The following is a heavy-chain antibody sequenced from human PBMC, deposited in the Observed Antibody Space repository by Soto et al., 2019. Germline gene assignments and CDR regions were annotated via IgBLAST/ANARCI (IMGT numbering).Heavy chain of an antibody. CDR2: ISAYNGNT. J-gene: IGHJ4*02. V-gene: IGHV1-18*01. CDR1: GYTFTSYG. Sequence: QVQLVQSGAEVKKPGASVKVSCKASGYTFTSYGISWVRQAPGQGLEWMGWISAYNGNTNYAQKLQGRATMTTDTSTSTAYRELRSLRSDDTAVYYCARVSGRITMVRPADYWGQGTLVTVSS. D-gene: IGHD3-10*01. CDR3: ARVSGRITMVRPADY.